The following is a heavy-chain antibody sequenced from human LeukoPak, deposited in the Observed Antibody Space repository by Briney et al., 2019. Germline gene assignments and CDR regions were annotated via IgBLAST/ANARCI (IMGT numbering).Heavy chain of an antibody. D-gene: IGHD6-19*01. Sequence: GGSLRLSCAVSGFSFSSQAMGWVRQPPGKGLEWVSVISDSGSITYYADSVKGRFTISRDNSKNTLFLQMNSLRAEDTAVYYCAKDARRTSGWYFFDYWGQGTLVTVSS. CDR3: AKDARRTSGWYFFDY. CDR2: ISDSGSIT. CDR1: GFSFSSQA. J-gene: IGHJ4*02. V-gene: IGHV3-23*01.